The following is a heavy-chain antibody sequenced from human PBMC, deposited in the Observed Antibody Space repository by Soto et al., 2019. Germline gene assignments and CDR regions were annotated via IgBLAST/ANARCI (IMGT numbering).Heavy chain of an antibody. CDR3: AKSRDAYNFYFYYGMDV. J-gene: IGHJ6*02. CDR1: GFTFGNYG. Sequence: PGGSLRLSCAASGFTFGNYGMHWVRQTPGKGLEWVALILYDGSNKYYADSVKGRFTISRDNSKNTLYLQVSSLRAEDTAVYYCAKSRDAYNFYFYYGMDVWGQGTTVTV. D-gene: IGHD2-2*01. CDR2: ILYDGSNK. V-gene: IGHV3-30*18.